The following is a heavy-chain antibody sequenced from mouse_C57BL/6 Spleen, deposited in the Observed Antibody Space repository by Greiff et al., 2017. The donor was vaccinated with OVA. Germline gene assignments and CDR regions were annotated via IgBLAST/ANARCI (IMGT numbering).Heavy chain of an antibody. J-gene: IGHJ2*01. CDR2: IDPSDSYT. CDR3: ARRDGYYVDY. D-gene: IGHD2-3*01. Sequence: VQLQQPGAELVMPGASVKLSCKASGYTFTSYWMHWVKQRPGQGLEWIGEIDPSDSYTNYNQKFKGKSTLTVDKSSSTAYMQLSSLTSEDSAVYYCARRDGYYVDYWGKGTTLTVSS. CDR1: GYTFTSYW. V-gene: IGHV1-69*01.